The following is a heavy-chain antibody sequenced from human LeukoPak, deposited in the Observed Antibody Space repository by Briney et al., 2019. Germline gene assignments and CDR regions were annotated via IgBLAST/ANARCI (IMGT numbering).Heavy chain of an antibody. CDR2: INSDGSST. CDR1: RVTLRIDW. V-gene: IGHV3-74*01. D-gene: IGHD1-26*01. CDR3: VRESSDSGSYYDY. Sequence: GGSLRLSCAASRVTLRIDWMQWGCQAPGRGLVWVSRINSDGSSTSYADSVKGRFTTSRDNAKNTLYLQMNSLRAEDAAVYYCVRESSDSGSYYDYWGQGTLVTVSS. J-gene: IGHJ4*02.